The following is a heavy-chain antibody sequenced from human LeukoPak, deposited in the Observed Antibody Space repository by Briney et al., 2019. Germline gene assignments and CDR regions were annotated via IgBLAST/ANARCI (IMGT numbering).Heavy chain of an antibody. CDR3: TRSSSSWYLRFDP. Sequence: PGRSLRLSCTASGFTFGDYAMSWFRQAPGKGLEWVGFIRSEAYGGTTEYAASVKGRFTISRDDSKSIAYLQMNSLKTEDTAVYYCTRSSSSWYLRFDPWGQGTLVTVSS. J-gene: IGHJ5*02. V-gene: IGHV3-49*03. CDR1: GFTFGDYA. D-gene: IGHD6-13*01. CDR2: IRSEAYGGTT.